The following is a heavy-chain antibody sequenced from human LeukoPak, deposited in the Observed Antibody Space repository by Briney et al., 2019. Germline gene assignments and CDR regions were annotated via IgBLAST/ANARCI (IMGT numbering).Heavy chain of an antibody. Sequence: GASVKVSCKASGDTFTTSHMHWVRQAPGKGLEWMGKINPSGGSTTYAQQFRGRLSMTRDLSMSTVYVELSSLTSEDTAVYYCVRTLMQFTGLAYWGQGTLVTVSS. CDR2: INPSGGST. J-gene: IGHJ4*02. V-gene: IGHV1-46*01. CDR1: GDTFTTSH. D-gene: IGHD2-8*02. CDR3: VRTLMQFTGLAY.